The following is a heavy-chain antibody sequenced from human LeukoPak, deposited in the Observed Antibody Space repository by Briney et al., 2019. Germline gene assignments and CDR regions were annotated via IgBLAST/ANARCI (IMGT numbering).Heavy chain of an antibody. Sequence: NAGESLKISCKGSGYSFSNYWLGWVRQMPGKGLEWMGIIYPGDSDTRYSPSFQGQVTISADTSINTAYLQWSSLKASDTAMYYCAGGLPHWFDSWGQGTLVTVSS. CDR3: AGGLPHWFDS. CDR1: GYSFSNYW. J-gene: IGHJ5*01. CDR2: IYPGDSDT. V-gene: IGHV5-51*01.